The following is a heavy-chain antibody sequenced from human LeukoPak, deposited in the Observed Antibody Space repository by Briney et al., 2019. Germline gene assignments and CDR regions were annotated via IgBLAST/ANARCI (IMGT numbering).Heavy chain of an antibody. J-gene: IGHJ4*02. CDR1: GGSISSSSYY. D-gene: IGHD3-22*01. CDR3: ASHPASYDSSGYHFDY. CDR2: IYYSGST. V-gene: IGHV4-39*01. Sequence: SETLSLTCTVSGGSISSSSYYWGWIRQPPGKGLEWIGSIYYSGSTYYNPPLKSRVTISGDTSRNQFSLKLSSVTAADTAVYYCASHPASYDSSGYHFDYWGQGTLVTVSS.